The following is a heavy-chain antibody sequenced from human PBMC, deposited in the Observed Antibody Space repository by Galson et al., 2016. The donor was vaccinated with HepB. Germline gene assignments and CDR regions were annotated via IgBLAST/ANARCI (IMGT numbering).Heavy chain of an antibody. D-gene: IGHD1-26*01. CDR2: IHSDGSIT. Sequence: SLRLSCAASGFTVSNNWMHWVRRAPGKGLMWVSRIHSDGSITNYADSVKGRFTISTDNAKNTVYLQMSSLRAEDTAVYYCARHIGGRGYFDYWGQGTLVTVSS. V-gene: IGHV3-74*01. CDR1: GFTVSNNW. J-gene: IGHJ4*02. CDR3: ARHIGGRGYFDY.